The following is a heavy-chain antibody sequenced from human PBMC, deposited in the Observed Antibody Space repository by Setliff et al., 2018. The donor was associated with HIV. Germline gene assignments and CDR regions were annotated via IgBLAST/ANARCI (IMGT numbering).Heavy chain of an antibody. CDR1: GYTFTSYY. J-gene: IGHJ6*03. V-gene: IGHV1-69*06. CDR2: IIPIFGTA. CDR3: ARNPQPTGTPDYYYYYYMDV. D-gene: IGHD1-1*01. Sequence: GASVKVSCKASGYTFTSYYIHWVRQAPGQGLEWMGRIIPIFGTANYAQKFQGRVTITADKSTSTAYMELSSLRSGDTAVYYCARNPQPTGTPDYYYYYYMDVWGKGTTVTVSS.